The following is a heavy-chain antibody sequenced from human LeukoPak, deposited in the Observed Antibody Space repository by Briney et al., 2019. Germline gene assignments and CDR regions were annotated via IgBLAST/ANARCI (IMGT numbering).Heavy chain of an antibody. V-gene: IGHV3-11*05. CDR3: ARDIGGYDSKKFDY. Sequence: PGGSLRLSCAASGFTFSDYYMSWIRQAPGKGLEWVSYISSSSSYTNYADSVKGRFTISRDNVKESVYLQMNSLRAEDTAVYYCARDIGGYDSKKFDYWGQGAMVTVSS. J-gene: IGHJ4*02. CDR1: GFTFSDYY. CDR2: ISSSSSYT. D-gene: IGHD5-12*01.